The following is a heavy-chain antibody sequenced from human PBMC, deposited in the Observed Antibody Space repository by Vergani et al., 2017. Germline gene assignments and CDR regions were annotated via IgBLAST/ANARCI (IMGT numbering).Heavy chain of an antibody. CDR2: IIPIFGTA. Sequence: QVQLVQSGAEVKKPGSSVKVSCKASGGTFSSYAISWVRQAPGQGLEWMGGIIPIFGTANYAQKFKGRVTITADESTSTAYMELSSLRSEDTAVYYCARAGFPDDYGDYVEGFFDYWGQGTLVTVSS. CDR1: GGTFSSYA. CDR3: ARAGFPDDYGDYVEGFFDY. J-gene: IGHJ4*02. V-gene: IGHV1-69*01. D-gene: IGHD4-17*01.